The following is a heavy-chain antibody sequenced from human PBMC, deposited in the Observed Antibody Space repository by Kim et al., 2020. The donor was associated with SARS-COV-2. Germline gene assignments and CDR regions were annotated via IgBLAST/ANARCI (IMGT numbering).Heavy chain of an antibody. CDR1: GYTFTSYG. CDR3: ARAPDSYGYYYYGMDV. D-gene: IGHD5-18*01. J-gene: IGHJ6*02. CDR2: ISAYNGNT. V-gene: IGHV1-18*01. Sequence: ASVKVSCKASGYTFTSYGISWVRQAPGQGLEWMGWISAYNGNTNYAQKLQGRVTMTTDTCTSTAYMELRSMRSDDTAVYYCARAPDSYGYYYYGMDVWGQGTTVTVSS.